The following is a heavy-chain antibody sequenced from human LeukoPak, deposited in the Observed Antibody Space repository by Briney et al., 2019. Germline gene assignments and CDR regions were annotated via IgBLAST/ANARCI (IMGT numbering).Heavy chain of an antibody. V-gene: IGHV4-38-2*01. J-gene: IGHJ4*02. CDR3: ARVDYYGSGFFDY. D-gene: IGHD3-10*01. Sequence: SETLSLTCAVYGYSISSGYYWGWIRQPPGKGLEWIGSIYHSGSTYYNPSLKSRVTISVDTSKNQFSLKLSSVTAADTAVYYCARVDYYGSGFFDYWGQGTLVTVSS. CDR1: GYSISSGYY. CDR2: IYHSGST.